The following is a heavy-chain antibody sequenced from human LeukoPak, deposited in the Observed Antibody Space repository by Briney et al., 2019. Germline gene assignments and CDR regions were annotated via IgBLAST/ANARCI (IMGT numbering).Heavy chain of an antibody. J-gene: IGHJ1*01. Sequence: PGRSLRLSCATSGFTFSNYAIHWVRQAPGKGLEWVADISFNGDNEYYADSVRGRFMIARDNSKNTVYLQMNSLTIEDTAVYYCAREPSGNFGQLVSLAEYFQHWGQGTRVTVSS. CDR2: ISFNGDNE. CDR1: GFTFSNYA. V-gene: IGHV3-30-3*01. D-gene: IGHD5/OR15-5a*01. CDR3: AREPSGNFGQLVSLAEYFQH.